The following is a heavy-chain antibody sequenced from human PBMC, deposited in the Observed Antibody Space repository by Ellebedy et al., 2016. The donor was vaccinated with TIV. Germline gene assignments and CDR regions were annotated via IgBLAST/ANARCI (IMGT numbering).Heavy chain of an antibody. Sequence: PGGSLRPSCAASEFTLNTYGMHWVRQTPHNGLAWGAFISSDGSEKYYVGSVKGRFTISRDISKNTLYLEMNSLRGDDTAVYYCAEEGGSSRGASGMDVWGQGTTVIVSS. CDR1: EFTLNTYG. V-gene: IGHV3-30*18. D-gene: IGHD6-6*01. CDR3: AEEGGSSRGASGMDV. CDR2: ISSDGSEK. J-gene: IGHJ6*02.